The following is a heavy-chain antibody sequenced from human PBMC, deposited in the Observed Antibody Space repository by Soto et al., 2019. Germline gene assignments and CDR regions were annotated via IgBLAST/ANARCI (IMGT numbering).Heavy chain of an antibody. V-gene: IGHV3-33*01. CDR1: GFTFSSYG. D-gene: IGHD2-8*01. Sequence: LSLSCAAPGFTFSSYGMHWVRQAPGKGLEWVAVIWYDGSNKYYADSVKGRFTISRDNSKTPLYLQMNRLRAEDTDAHYCARGSRYCTNGVCYGYYYYGMDGWGRGATVTVS. J-gene: IGHJ6*02. CDR3: ARGSRYCTNGVCYGYYYYGMDG. CDR2: IWYDGSNK.